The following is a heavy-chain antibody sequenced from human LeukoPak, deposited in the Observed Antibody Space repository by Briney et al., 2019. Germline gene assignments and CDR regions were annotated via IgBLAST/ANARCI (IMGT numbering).Heavy chain of an antibody. D-gene: IGHD1-26*01. Sequence: SETLSLTCTVSGGSVSSGSYYWSWIRQPPGKGLEWIGYIYYTGSTDYNPSLKSRVTISVDTSKNQLSLKLSSVTAADAAVYYCARSDGAGATDYWGQGTLVTVSS. V-gene: IGHV4-61*01. CDR1: GGSVSSGSYY. CDR2: IYYTGST. CDR3: ARSDGAGATDY. J-gene: IGHJ4*02.